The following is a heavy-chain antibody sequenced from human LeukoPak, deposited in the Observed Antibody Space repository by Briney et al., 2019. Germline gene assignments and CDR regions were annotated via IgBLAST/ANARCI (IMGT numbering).Heavy chain of an antibody. CDR2: IRYDGSNK. Sequence: PGRSLRLSCAASGFTFSSYGMHWVRQAPGKGLEWAAFIRYDGSNKYYADSVKGRFTISRDNSKNTLYLQMNSLRVEDTAVYYCVPLKGDIAVVVYWGQGTLVTVSS. D-gene: IGHD2-15*01. V-gene: IGHV3-30*02. CDR1: GFTFSSYG. CDR3: VPLKGDIAVVVY. J-gene: IGHJ4*02.